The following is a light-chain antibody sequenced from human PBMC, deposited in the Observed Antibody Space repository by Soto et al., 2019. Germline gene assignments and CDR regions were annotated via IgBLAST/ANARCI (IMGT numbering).Light chain of an antibody. V-gene: IGKV3-20*01. CDR3: QQYGSSPSWT. Sequence: ETVLTQSPGTLSLSPGERATLSCRASQSVSSNDLAWYQQQPGQPPRLLIYGASIRATGIPDRFRGSGSGPDFTLTVSRLEPDDFAVYYCQQYGSSPSWTFGQGTKVEI. J-gene: IGKJ1*01. CDR2: GAS. CDR1: QSVSSND.